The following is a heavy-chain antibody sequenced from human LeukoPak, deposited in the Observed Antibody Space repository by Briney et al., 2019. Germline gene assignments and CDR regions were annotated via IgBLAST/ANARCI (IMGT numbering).Heavy chain of an antibody. J-gene: IGHJ4*02. CDR2: IWYDGSNK. D-gene: IGHD5-18*01. Sequence: GGSLRLSCAASGFTFSSYGMHWVRQAPGKGLEWVAVIWYDGSNKYYADSVKGRFTISRDNSKNTLYLQMNSLRAEDTAVYYCATFSGYSYGYHSDYWGQGALVTVSS. CDR3: ATFSGYSYGYHSDY. V-gene: IGHV3-33*01. CDR1: GFTFSSYG.